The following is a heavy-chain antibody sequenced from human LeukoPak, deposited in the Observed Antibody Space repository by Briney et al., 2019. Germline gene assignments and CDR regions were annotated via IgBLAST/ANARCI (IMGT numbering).Heavy chain of an antibody. J-gene: IGHJ4*02. CDR2: IYYSGAT. CDR3: ARHDISDSSGYYPLDY. Sequence: SETLSLTCTVSGGSISGYYWSWIRQPPGKRLEWIGYIYYSGATNYNPSLKSRVTISVDTSTKNQFSLKLTSVTAADTAVYYCARHDISDSSGYYPLDYWGQGTLITVSS. V-gene: IGHV4-59*08. D-gene: IGHD3-22*01. CDR1: GGSISGYY.